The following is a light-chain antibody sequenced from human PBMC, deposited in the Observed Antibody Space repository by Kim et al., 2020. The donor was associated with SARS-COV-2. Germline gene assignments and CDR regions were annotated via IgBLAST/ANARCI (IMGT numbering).Light chain of an antibody. V-gene: IGLV2-14*01. J-gene: IGLJ3*02. Sequence: QSALTQPASMSGSPGQSITISCAGTNTDVGGYNYVFWYQQHPNKVPKLIIYDVSKRPSGISNRFSGSKSDNTASLTISGLQAEDEADYYCCSYRTSNSWVFGGGTQLTVL. CDR2: DVS. CDR1: NTDVGGYNY. CDR3: CSYRTSNSWV.